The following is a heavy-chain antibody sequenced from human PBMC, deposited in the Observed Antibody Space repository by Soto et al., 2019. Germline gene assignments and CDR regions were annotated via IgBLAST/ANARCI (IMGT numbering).Heavy chain of an antibody. Sequence: PGGSLRLSCAASGFTFSSYGMHWVRQAPGKGLEWVAVIWDDGSNKYYADSVKGRFTISRDNSKNTLYLQMNSLRAEDTAVYDCARAYGLDAFDIWGQPTMVA. V-gene: IGHV3-33*01. CDR2: IWDDGSNK. CDR1: GFTFSSYG. J-gene: IGHJ3*02. D-gene: IGHD4-17*01. CDR3: ARAYGLDAFDI.